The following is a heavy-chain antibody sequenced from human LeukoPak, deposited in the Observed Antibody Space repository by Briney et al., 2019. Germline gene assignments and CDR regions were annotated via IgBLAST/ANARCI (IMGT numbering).Heavy chain of an antibody. Sequence: SETLSLTCTVSGGSISSSSYYWGWIRQPPGKGLEWIGSIYYSGSTYYNPPLKSRVTISVDTSKNQFSLKLSSVTAADTAVYYCARRVITIFGVVINYGMDVWGQGTTVTVSS. V-gene: IGHV4-39*01. CDR1: GGSISSSSYY. D-gene: IGHD3-3*01. CDR3: ARRVITIFGVVINYGMDV. CDR2: IYYSGST. J-gene: IGHJ6*02.